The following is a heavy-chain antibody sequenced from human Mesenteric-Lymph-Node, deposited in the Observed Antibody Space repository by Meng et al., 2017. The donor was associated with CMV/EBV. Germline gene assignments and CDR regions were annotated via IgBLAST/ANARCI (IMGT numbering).Heavy chain of an antibody. CDR2: ISGSGSTI. V-gene: IGHV3-11*01. Sequence: SLKISCAASGFTFSDCYMSWFRQAPGQGLEWVSYISGSGSTIYYGDSVKGRFTVSRDNAKNSLYLQMNSLRADDTAVYYCARGRGSSWFDYWGQGTLVTVSS. D-gene: IGHD6-13*01. CDR3: ARGRGSSWFDY. CDR1: GFTFSDCY. J-gene: IGHJ4*02.